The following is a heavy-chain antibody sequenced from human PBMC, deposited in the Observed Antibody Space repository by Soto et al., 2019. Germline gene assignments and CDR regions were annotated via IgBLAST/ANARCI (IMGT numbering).Heavy chain of an antibody. D-gene: IGHD2-2*01. Sequence: PSETLSLTCTVSGGSISSYYWSWIRQPPGKGLEWIGYIYYSGSTNYNPSLKSRVTISVDTSKNQFSLKLSSVTAADTAVYYCARGRIVVVPAAIKNWFAPWGQGTLVTVSS. J-gene: IGHJ5*02. CDR1: GGSISSYY. V-gene: IGHV4-59*12. CDR3: ARGRIVVVPAAIKNWFAP. CDR2: IYYSGST.